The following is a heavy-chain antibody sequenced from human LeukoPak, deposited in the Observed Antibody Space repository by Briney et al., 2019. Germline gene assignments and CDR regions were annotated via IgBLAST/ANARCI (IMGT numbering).Heavy chain of an antibody. J-gene: IGHJ4*02. CDR3: ARGRGEGGAPFDY. CDR1: GFTFSSYS. D-gene: IGHD1-26*01. CDR2: ISSSSSYI. Sequence: PGGSLRLSCAASGFTFSSYSMNWVRQAPGKGLEWVSSISSSSSYIYYADSVKGRFTISRDNAKNSLYLQMNSLRAEDTAVYYCARGRGEGGAPFDYWGQGTLVTVSS. V-gene: IGHV3-21*01.